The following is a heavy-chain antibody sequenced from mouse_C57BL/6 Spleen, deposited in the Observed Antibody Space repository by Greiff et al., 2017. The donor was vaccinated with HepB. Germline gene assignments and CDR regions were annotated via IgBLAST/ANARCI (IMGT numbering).Heavy chain of an antibody. CDR1: GYTFTSYW. V-gene: IGHV1-69*01. CDR3: AITGDFDY. J-gene: IGHJ2*01. CDR2: IDPSDSYT. D-gene: IGHD4-1*01. Sequence: QVQLQQPGAELVMPGASVKLSCKASGYTFTSYWMHWVKQRPGQGLEWIGEIDPSDSYTNYNQKFKGKSTLTVDKSSSTAYMQLSSLTSEDSAVYYCAITGDFDYWGQGTTLTVSS.